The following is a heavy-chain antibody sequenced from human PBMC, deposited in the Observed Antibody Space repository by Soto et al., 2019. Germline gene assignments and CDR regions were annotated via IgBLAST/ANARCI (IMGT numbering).Heavy chain of an antibody. V-gene: IGHV1-69*06. Sequence: SVKVSCKASGGTFSSYAISWVRQAPGQGLEWMGGIIPIFGTANYAQKFQGRVTITADKSTSTAYMELSSLRSEDTAVYYCARDDIAVVTATASYYFYGMHVWGQGTTVTVSS. CDR3: ARDDIAVVTATASYYFYGMHV. D-gene: IGHD2-21*02. CDR2: IIPIFGTA. J-gene: IGHJ6*02. CDR1: GGTFSSYA.